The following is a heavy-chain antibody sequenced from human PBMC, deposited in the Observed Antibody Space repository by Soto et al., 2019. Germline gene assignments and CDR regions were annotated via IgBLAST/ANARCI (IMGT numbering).Heavy chain of an antibody. CDR1: GFTFSSYD. CDR2: IGTAGDT. V-gene: IGHV3-13*01. J-gene: IGHJ4*02. CDR3: ARGWGYYYSSGYAPDY. D-gene: IGHD3-22*01. Sequence: EVQLVESGGGLVQPGGSLRLSCAASGFTFSSYDMHWVRQATGKGLEWVSAIGTAGDTYYPGSVKGRFTISRENAKNSLYLQMNSLRAEDTAVYYCARGWGYYYSSGYAPDYWGQGTLVTVSS.